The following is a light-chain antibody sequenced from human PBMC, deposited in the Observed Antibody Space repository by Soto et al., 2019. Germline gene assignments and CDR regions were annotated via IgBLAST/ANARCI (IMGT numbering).Light chain of an antibody. J-gene: IGKJ4*01. Sequence: IVLTQSPATLSLSPGERATLSCRAGQSITNTYLAWYQQKPGRAHRLLIYGASSRATGIPDRFSGSGSGTDFTLTISRLEPEDFAMYYCQQYGYLVTFGGGTKVDIK. CDR3: QQYGYLVT. V-gene: IGKV3-20*01. CDR1: QSITNTY. CDR2: GAS.